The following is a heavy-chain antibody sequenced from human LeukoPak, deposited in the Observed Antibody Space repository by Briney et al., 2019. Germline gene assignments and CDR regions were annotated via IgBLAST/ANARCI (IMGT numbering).Heavy chain of an antibody. CDR1: GFTFSSYW. CDR3: ARALSSSWINWFDP. J-gene: IGHJ5*02. V-gene: IGHV3-74*01. Sequence: PGGSLRLSCTASGFTFSSYWMHWVRQAPGKGLVWVSRINSDGSNTVYADSVKGRFTISRDNAKNTLYLQMNSLRAEDTAVYYCARALSSSWINWFDPWGQGTLVTVSS. CDR2: INSDGSNT. D-gene: IGHD6-13*01.